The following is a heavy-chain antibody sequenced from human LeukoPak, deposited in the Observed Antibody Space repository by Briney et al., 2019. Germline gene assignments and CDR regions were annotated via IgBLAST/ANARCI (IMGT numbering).Heavy chain of an antibody. CDR1: GYSFTSYW. CDR3: ATAIAGIAAAAYYFDY. D-gene: IGHD6-13*01. Sequence: GESLKISCKGSGYSFTSYWIGWVRQMPGKGLEWMGIIHPGDSDTRYSPSFQGQVTISADKSISTAYLQWSSLKASDTAMYYCATAIAGIAAAAYYFDYWGQGTLVTVSS. J-gene: IGHJ4*02. CDR2: IHPGDSDT. V-gene: IGHV5-51*01.